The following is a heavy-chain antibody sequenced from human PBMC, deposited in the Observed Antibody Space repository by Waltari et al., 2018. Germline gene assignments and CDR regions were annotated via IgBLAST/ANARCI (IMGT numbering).Heavy chain of an antibody. J-gene: IGHJ6*03. CDR2: SYYSGST. Sequence: QVQLQESGPGLVKPSETLSLTCTVPGGSISSHYWSWIRQPPGKGLEWIGYSYYSGSTNYNPSLKSRGTISVDTSKNQFSLKLSSVTAADTAVYYCAGGSNGAGNYYYYMDVWGKGTTVTVSS. CDR3: AGGSNGAGNYYYYMDV. D-gene: IGHD3-10*01. CDR1: GGSISSHY. V-gene: IGHV4-59*11.